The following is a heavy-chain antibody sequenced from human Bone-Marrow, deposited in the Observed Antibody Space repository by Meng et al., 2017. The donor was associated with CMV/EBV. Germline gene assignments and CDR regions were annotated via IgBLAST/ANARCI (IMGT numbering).Heavy chain of an antibody. D-gene: IGHD3-16*01. J-gene: IGHJ4*02. CDR1: GGSISSGGYY. CDR2: IDYSGST. V-gene: IGHV4-31*03. Sequence: SETLSLTCTVSGGSISSGGYYWSWIRQHPGKGLEWIGHIDYSGSTYYNPSLKSRLIVSVDTSKNQFSLKLSSMTAADTAVYYCARDRVWGLDYWGQGTPVTVSS. CDR3: ARDRVWGLDY.